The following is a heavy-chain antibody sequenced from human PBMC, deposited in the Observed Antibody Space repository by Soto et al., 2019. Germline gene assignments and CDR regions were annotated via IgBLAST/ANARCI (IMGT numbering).Heavy chain of an antibody. CDR1: GYTFTNYD. J-gene: IGHJ5*02. V-gene: IGHV1-8*01. D-gene: IGHD3-16*01. CDR3: ARGRFRRTWFDP. CDR2: MNPDSGNT. Sequence: ASVKVSCKAPGYTFTNYDIHWVRQATGQGLEWMGWMNPDSGNTGQSKQFQGRVTMTRDTSISTAYMEMSSLRSEDTAVYYCARGRFRRTWFDPWGQGTLVTVSS.